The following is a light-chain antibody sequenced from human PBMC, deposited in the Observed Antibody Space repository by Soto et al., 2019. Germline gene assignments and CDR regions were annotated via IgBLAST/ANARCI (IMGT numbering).Light chain of an antibody. V-gene: IGLV1-47*01. CDR1: SSNIGSNY. CDR3: AAWDDSLTGV. J-gene: IGLJ3*02. CDR2: RNN. Sequence: QSVLTQPPSASGTPGQRVTISCSGSSSNIGSNYVYWYQQLPGTAPKLLIYRNNQRPSGVPDRFSGSKSGTSASLAISGLRYEYEADYYCAAWDDSLTGVFGGGTKLTVL.